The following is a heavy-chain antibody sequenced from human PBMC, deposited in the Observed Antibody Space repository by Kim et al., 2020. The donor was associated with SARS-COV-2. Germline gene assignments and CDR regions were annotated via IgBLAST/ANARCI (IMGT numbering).Heavy chain of an antibody. Sequence: SETLSLTCTVSGGSISSSSYYWGWIRQPPGKGLEWIGSIYYSGSTYYNPSLKRRATITVDTSKNQFSLKLSPVTAADTAVYYCARGPRIKRYFDHWGRGTLVTVSS. CDR1: GGSISSSSYY. CDR2: IYYSGST. J-gene: IGHJ2*01. V-gene: IGHV4-39*07. CDR3: ARGPRIKRYFDH.